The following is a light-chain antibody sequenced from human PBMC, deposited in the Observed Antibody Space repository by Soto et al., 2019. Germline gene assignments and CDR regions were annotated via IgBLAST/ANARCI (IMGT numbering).Light chain of an antibody. V-gene: IGLV1-40*01. CDR3: QSYDSSLSGYV. J-gene: IGLJ1*01. Sequence: QSVLTQPPSVSGAPGQRVTISYTGSSSNIGAGYDVHWYQQLPGTAPKLLIYGNSNRPSGVPDRFSGSKSGTSASLAITGLQAEDEADYYGQSYDSSLSGYVFGTGTKVTVL. CDR2: GNS. CDR1: SSNIGAGYD.